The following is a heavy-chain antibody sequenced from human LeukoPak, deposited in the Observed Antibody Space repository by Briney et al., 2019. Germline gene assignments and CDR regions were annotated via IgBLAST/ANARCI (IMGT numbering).Heavy chain of an antibody. Sequence: ASVKVSCKASGGTFSSYAISWVRQAPGQGLEWMGGIIPIFGTANYAQKFQGRVTITADESTSTAHMELSSLRSEDTAVYYCARAGDSSGYYDFWYYFDYWGQGTLVTVSS. V-gene: IGHV1-69*13. CDR1: GGTFSSYA. CDR3: ARAGDSSGYYDFWYYFDY. D-gene: IGHD3-22*01. J-gene: IGHJ4*02. CDR2: IIPIFGTA.